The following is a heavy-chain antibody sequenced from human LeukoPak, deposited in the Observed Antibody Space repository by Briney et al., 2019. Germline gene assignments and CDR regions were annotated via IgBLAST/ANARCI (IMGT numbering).Heavy chain of an antibody. CDR1: GFTFSYYT. V-gene: IGHV3-21*01. D-gene: IGHD3-10*01. CDR2: ISSRSRDI. Sequence: GGSLRLSCAASGFTFSYYTMNWVRQAPGRGLEWVSAISSRSRDIYYADSVKGRFTISRDNAKNSLYLQMSSLRAEDTAVYYCARGGAGDYNDWFGPWGQGTLVTVSS. CDR3: ARGGAGDYNDWFGP. J-gene: IGHJ5*02.